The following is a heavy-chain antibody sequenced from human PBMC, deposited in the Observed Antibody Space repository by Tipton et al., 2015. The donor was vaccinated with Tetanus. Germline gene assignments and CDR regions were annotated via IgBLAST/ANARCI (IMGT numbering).Heavy chain of an antibody. V-gene: IGHV4-39*02. Sequence: TLSLTCSVSNGSISSGGYYWSWIRQPPGKGLEWIASVSYSGSTYYNPSLKSRVTMSLDTSKNQFSVRLTSVTAADTAVYYCAREVPAAGHFDSWGQGTLVTVSS. CDR3: AREVPAAGHFDS. CDR2: VSYSGST. D-gene: IGHD2-2*01. CDR1: NGSISSGGYY. J-gene: IGHJ4*02.